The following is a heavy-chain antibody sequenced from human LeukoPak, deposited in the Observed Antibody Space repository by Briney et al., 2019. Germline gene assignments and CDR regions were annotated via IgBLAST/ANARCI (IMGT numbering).Heavy chain of an antibody. V-gene: IGHV1-69*13. CDR2: IIPTFGTA. Sequence: EASVKVSCKASGGTFSSYAISWVRQAPGQGLEWMGGIIPTFGTAKYAQKFQGRVTITADESTSTAYMELSSLRSEDTAVYYCARDRRSRYCSSTRCYLGCFDPWGQGTLVTVSS. CDR3: ARDRRSRYCSSTRCYLGCFDP. CDR1: GGTFSSYA. J-gene: IGHJ5*02. D-gene: IGHD2-2*01.